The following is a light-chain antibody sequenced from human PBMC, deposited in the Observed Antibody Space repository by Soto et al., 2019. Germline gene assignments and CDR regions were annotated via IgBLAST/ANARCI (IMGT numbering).Light chain of an antibody. J-gene: IGLJ2*01. V-gene: IGLV2-14*03. CDR3: TSWTTSTTMI. CDR1: RSDIGAYNF. CDR2: DVN. Sequence: QSVLTQPASVSGSPGQSITISCTGTRSDIGAYNFVSWYQQHPGEVPKLILYDVNVRPSGVSNRFSGSKSGNTASLTISGLQAEGEADYYCTSWTTSTTMIFGGGTQLTVL.